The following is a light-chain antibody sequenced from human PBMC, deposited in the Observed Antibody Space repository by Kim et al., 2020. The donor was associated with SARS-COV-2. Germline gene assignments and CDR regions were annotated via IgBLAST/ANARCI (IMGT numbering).Light chain of an antibody. CDR1: QDISIF. J-gene: IGKJ2*01. V-gene: IGKV1-17*03. CDR2: TAS. Sequence: DIQMTQSPSAMSASVGDRVTITCRASQDISIFLAWFQQKPGKVTKRLIYTASSLQGGVPSRFSGSGSGTEFTLTISSLQPEDFATYYCLQHNNYPYTFGQGTKLEIK. CDR3: LQHNNYPYT.